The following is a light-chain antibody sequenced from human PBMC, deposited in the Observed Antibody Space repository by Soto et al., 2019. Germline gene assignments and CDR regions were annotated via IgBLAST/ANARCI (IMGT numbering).Light chain of an antibody. CDR1: QGVSSN. CDR3: RRYGRPRGFA. CDR2: VTS. Sequence: EIVMTQSPATLSLSPGERATLSCRASQGVSSNLAFYHQKPGQAPRRLIYVTSNRATGIPGRVSVSGSGTDITLSISGLEPEEFAEYYSRRYGRPRGFAFGGGTKV. V-gene: IGKV3-20*01. J-gene: IGKJ4*01.